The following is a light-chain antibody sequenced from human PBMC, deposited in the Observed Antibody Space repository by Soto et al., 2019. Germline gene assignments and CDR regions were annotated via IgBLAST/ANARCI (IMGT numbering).Light chain of an antibody. CDR2: LGS. CDR3: MQARQTPPWT. V-gene: IGKV2-28*01. CDR1: QSLLHSNGYNY. Sequence: DIVMTQSPLSLPVTPGEPASISCGSSQSLLHSNGYNYLDWYLQKPGQSPQLLIYLGSNRASGVPDRFSGSGSGTDFTLKISRVEAEDVGVYYCMQARQTPPWTFGQGTKVDIK. J-gene: IGKJ1*01.